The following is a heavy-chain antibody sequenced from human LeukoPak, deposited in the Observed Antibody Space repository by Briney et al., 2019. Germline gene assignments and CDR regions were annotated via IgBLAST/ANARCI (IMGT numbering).Heavy chain of an antibody. J-gene: IGHJ6*02. CDR1: GFTLSSYT. CDR2: ISRRGDTK. V-gene: IGHV3-23*01. D-gene: IGHD2-2*01. Sequence: GGSLRLSCVASGFTLSSYTLNWVRRAPGKGLEWVSVISRRGDTKYYADSVKGRFTISRDNSKNTVFLQMNSLSADDTATYYCAKGGDVAVVPAAGPYHAMDVWGQGTTVTVSS. CDR3: AKGGDVAVVPAAGPYHAMDV.